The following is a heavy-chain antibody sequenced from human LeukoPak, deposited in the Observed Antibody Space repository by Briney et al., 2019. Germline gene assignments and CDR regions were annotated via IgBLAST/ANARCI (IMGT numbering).Heavy chain of an antibody. J-gene: IGHJ3*02. CDR1: GGSISNYY. CDR2: IYPSGSS. V-gene: IGHV4-4*07. Sequence: SETLSLTCIVSGGSISNYYWSWIRQPAGKGLEWIGRIYPSGSSNYSPSLKSRVTMSVDTSKNQFSLRLNSMTAADTAVYYCARSPKGAFDIWGQGTMVTVSS. CDR3: ARSPKGAFDI.